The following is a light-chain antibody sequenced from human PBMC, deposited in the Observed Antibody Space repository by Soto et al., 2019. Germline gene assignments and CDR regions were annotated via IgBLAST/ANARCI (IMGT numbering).Light chain of an antibody. CDR2: SDN. V-gene: IGLV1-44*01. J-gene: IGLJ2*01. CDR3: AAWDGSLNGVV. Sequence: QSVLTQPPSASGTPGQRVTISCSGSSSNIGSNTVNWYQQLPGTAPKLLTYSDNQRPSGVPDRFSGSKSGTSASLATSGLQSEDEADYYCAAWDGSLNGVVFGGGTKLTVL. CDR1: SSNIGSNT.